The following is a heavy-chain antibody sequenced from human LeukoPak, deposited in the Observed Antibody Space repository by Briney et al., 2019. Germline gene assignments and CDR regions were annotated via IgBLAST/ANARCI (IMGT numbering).Heavy chain of an antibody. CDR2: MNPNSGNT. CDR1: GYTFTSYD. D-gene: IGHD4-17*01. CDR3: AREYNYGDYYYYYYGMDV. J-gene: IGHJ6*02. Sequence: ASVKVSCKASGYTFTSYDINWVRQATGQGLEWVGWMNPNSGNTGYAQKFQGRVTMTRNTSISTAYMELSSLRSEDTAVYYCAREYNYGDYYYYYYGMDVWGQGTTVTVSS. V-gene: IGHV1-8*01.